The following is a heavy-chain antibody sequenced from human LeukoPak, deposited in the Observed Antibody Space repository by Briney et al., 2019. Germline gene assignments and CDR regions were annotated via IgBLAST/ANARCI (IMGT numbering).Heavy chain of an antibody. CDR3: ARASVPGIAAADDY. Sequence: SVKVSCKASGGTFSSYAISWVRQAPGQGLEWMGRIIPILGIANYAQKFQGRVTITADKSTSTAYMELSSLRSEDTAVYYCARASVPGIAAADDYWGQGTLVTVSS. D-gene: IGHD6-13*01. V-gene: IGHV1-69*04. CDR1: GGTFSSYA. CDR2: IIPILGIA. J-gene: IGHJ4*02.